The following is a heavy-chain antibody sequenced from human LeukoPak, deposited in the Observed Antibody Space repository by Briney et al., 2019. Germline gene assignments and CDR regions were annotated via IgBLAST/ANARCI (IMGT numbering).Heavy chain of an antibody. V-gene: IGHV4-59*01. CDR2: IYYSGST. Sequence: PSETLSLTCTDSGGSISSYYWSWIRQPPGKGLEWIGYIYYSGSTNHNPSLKSRVTISVDTSKNQFSLKLSSVSAADTAVYYCARGQGRSWNIFDYWGQGTLVTVSS. D-gene: IGHD2/OR15-2a*01. CDR1: GGSISSYY. CDR3: ARGQGRSWNIFDY. J-gene: IGHJ4*02.